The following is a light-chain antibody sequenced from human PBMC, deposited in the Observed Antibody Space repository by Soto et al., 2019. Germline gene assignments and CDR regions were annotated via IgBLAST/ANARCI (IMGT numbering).Light chain of an antibody. Sequence: EIVMTQSPATLSVSPGERATLSCRASQSVSNNLAWYQKKPGQAPMLLIYRASNRATCIPARFSGSGSGTEFTLTISSLQSEDFAFYYCQQSNNWLTFGQGTRVDIK. V-gene: IGKV3-15*01. CDR1: QSVSNN. CDR3: QQSNNWLT. J-gene: IGKJ1*01. CDR2: RAS.